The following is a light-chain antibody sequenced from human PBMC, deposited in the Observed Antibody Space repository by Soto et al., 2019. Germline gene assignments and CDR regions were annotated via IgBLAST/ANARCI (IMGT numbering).Light chain of an antibody. CDR1: QGVSAY. V-gene: IGKV1-39*01. J-gene: IGKJ2*01. CDR2: AKS. Sequence: DIQMTQSPSSLSACVGDRVTITCRASQGVSAYLHWYQLTQGKAPKLLIYAKSNLLSGVPSRFSGSGSGTNFNLTISRLQPEYFVTCYFQQSYKTPHTSGHGTKLETK. CDR3: QQSYKTPHT.